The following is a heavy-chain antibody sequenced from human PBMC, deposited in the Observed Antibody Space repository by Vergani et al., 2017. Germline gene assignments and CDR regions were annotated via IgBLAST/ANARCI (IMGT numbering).Heavy chain of an antibody. CDR1: GFTFSSYA. J-gene: IGHJ3*02. D-gene: IGHD2-8*01. CDR2: ISGSAGNT. Sequence: EMQLLESGGGLVQPGGSLRLSCAASGFTFSSYAMSWVRQAPGKGLEWVSGISGSAGNTDADSVKGRFSISRDNLKNTLYLQMNSLRAEDTALYYCAKDNGVSRAFDIWGQGTMVTVSS. V-gene: IGHV3-23*01. CDR3: AKDNGVSRAFDI.